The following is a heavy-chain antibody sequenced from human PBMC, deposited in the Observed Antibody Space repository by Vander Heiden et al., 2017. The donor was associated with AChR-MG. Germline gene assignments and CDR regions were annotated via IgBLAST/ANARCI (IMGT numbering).Heavy chain of an antibody. J-gene: IGHJ4*02. Sequence: QVQLVQSGAGVKKPGSSVKVSCMASGGTFSSYAISWVRQAPGQGLEWMGGIIPIFGTANYAQKFQGRVTITADESTSTAYMELSSLRSEDTAVYYCASGSYSSGWNPPGFWGQGTLVTVSS. D-gene: IGHD6-19*01. V-gene: IGHV1-69*01. CDR3: ASGSYSSGWNPPGF. CDR1: GGTFSSYA. CDR2: IIPIFGTA.